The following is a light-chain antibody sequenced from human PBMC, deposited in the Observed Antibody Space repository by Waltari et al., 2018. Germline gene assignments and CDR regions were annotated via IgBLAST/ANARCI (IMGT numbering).Light chain of an antibody. CDR1: ALPTKY. CDR2: EDS. CDR3: YSTDSSGNHRV. J-gene: IGLJ2*01. V-gene: IGLV3-10*01. Sequence: SYELTQPPSVSVSPGQTARITSSGDALPTKYAYWYQQKSGQATVLVIYEDSKRPSGIPERFSGSSSGTMATLTVSGAQVEDEADYYCYSTDSSGNHRVFGGGTKLTVL.